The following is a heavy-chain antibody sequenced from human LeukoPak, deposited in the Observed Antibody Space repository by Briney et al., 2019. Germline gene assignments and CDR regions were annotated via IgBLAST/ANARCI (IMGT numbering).Heavy chain of an antibody. CDR3: ARLGSSSWYYFEY. CDR2: IHYSGST. J-gene: IGHJ4*02. CDR1: GGSISSYY. Sequence: SETLSLTCTVSGGSISSYYWSWIRQPPGKGLEWNGYIHYSGSTNYNPSLKSRVTISVDTSKNQFSLKLSSVTAADTAVYYCARLGSSSWYYFEYWGQGTLVTVSS. D-gene: IGHD6-13*01. V-gene: IGHV4-59*01.